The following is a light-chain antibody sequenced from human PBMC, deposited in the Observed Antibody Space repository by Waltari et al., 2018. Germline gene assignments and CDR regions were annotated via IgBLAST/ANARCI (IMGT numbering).Light chain of an antibody. V-gene: IGKV3-20*01. CDR3: QHYVRLPAT. CDR1: QSVSRA. J-gene: IGKJ1*01. CDR2: GAS. Sequence: EIVLTQSPGSLSSSTGEKVTLSCRASQSVSRALAWYQQKPGQAPRLLIFGASNRATGIPDRFSDSGSETDFSLTISRLEPEDFEVYYCQHYVRLPATFGRGTKVEIK.